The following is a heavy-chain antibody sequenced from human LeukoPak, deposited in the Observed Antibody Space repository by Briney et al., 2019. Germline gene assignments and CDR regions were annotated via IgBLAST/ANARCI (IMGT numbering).Heavy chain of an antibody. V-gene: IGHV4-39*01. D-gene: IGHD3-10*01. CDR1: GGSTSSSSYY. Sequence: PSETLSLTCTVSGGSTSSSSYYWGWIRQPPGKGLEWIGSIYYSGSTYYNPSLKSRVTISVDTSKNQFSLKLSSVTAADTAVYYCASTIWFGELFYFDPWGQGTLVTVSS. CDR3: ASTIWFGELFYFDP. CDR2: IYYSGST. J-gene: IGHJ5*02.